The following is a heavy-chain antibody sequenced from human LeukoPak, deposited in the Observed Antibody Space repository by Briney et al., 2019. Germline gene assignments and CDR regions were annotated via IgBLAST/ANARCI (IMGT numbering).Heavy chain of an antibody. CDR1: GFTFSTYW. J-gene: IGHJ3*02. Sequence: GESLKISCAASGFTFSTYWMHWVRQAPGKGLVWVSRINSDGSRTTYADSVKGRFTISRDNAKNTLYLQMNSLRTEDTAVYYCARPETQYSSGLDGFDIWGQGTMVTVSS. V-gene: IGHV3-74*01. CDR3: ARPETQYSSGLDGFDI. D-gene: IGHD6-19*01. CDR2: INSDGSRT.